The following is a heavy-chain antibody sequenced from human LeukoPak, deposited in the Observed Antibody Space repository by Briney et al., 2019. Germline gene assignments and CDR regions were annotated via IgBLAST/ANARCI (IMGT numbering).Heavy chain of an antibody. Sequence: ASVKVSCTASGYTFTIYYIHWVQQAPGQGLEWMGIINPSGGSTSYAQKFQGRVTMTRDTSTSTVYMELSSLRSEDTAVYYCARAGIFDYWGQGTLVTVSS. CDR1: GYTFTIYY. V-gene: IGHV1-46*01. CDR3: ARAGIFDY. D-gene: IGHD3-10*01. J-gene: IGHJ4*02. CDR2: INPSGGST.